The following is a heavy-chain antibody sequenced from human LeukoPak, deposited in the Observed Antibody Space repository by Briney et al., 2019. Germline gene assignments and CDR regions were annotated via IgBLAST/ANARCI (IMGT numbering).Heavy chain of an antibody. CDR2: IYHSGKT. CDR1: GGSINNYW. CDR3: ARHIAVAGQRGFDY. J-gene: IGHJ4*02. Sequence: SETLSLTCAVSGGSINNYWWSWVRQPAGKGLEWIGEIYHSGKTNYNVSLKSRVTMSVDKSKNQFSLKLTSVTAAATAFYFCARHIAVAGQRGFDYWGQGTLVTVSS. V-gene: IGHV4-4*02. D-gene: IGHD6-19*01.